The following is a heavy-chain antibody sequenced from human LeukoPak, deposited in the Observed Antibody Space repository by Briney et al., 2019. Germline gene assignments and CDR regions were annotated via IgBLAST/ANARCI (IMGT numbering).Heavy chain of an antibody. V-gene: IGHV3-33*06. CDR1: GFTFSSYG. CDR2: IWYDGSNK. D-gene: IGHD6-25*01. Sequence: GGSLRLSCAASGFTFSSYGMHWVRQAPGKGLEWVAVIWYDGSNKYYADSVKGRFTISRDNSKNTLYLQMNSLRAEDTAVYYCAKSKDLEQRLAPTFDYWGQGTLVTVSS. J-gene: IGHJ4*02. CDR3: AKSKDLEQRLAPTFDY.